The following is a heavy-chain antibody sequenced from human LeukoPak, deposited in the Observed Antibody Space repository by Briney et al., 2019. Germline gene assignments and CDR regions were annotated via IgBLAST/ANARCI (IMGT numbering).Heavy chain of an antibody. V-gene: IGHV4-38-2*01. D-gene: IGHD2/OR15-2a*01. CDR1: GYSISSGYY. CDR3: TRGADTILVNWFDP. J-gene: IGHJ5*02. Sequence: KPSETLSLTCAVSGYSISSGYYWGWIRQPPGKGLEWIGSIYHSGSTYYNPSLKSRVTISVDTSKNQFSLKLSSVTAADTAVYYCTRGADTILVNWFDPWGQGTLVTVSS. CDR2: IYHSGST.